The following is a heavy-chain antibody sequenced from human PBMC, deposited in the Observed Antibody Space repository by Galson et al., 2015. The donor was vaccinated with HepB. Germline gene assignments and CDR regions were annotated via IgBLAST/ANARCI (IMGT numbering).Heavy chain of an antibody. J-gene: IGHJ4*02. CDR2: MNPNSGNT. V-gene: IGHV1-8*01. D-gene: IGHD3-22*01. CDR3: ARGPAGYDSSGYFDY. CDR1: GFTFTNYD. Sequence: SCKASGFTFTNYDINWVRQATGQGLEWLGWMNPNSGNTGYAQKFQGRVTMTRDTSITTAYMELTRLRSEDTAIYYCARGPAGYDSSGYFDYWGQGTPVTVSS.